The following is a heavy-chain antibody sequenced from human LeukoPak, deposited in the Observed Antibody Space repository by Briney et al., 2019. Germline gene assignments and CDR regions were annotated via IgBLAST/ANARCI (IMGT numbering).Heavy chain of an antibody. J-gene: IGHJ4*02. Sequence: GGSLRLSCAASGFTFSNAWMSWVRQAPGKGLEWVGRIKSKTDGGTTDYAAPVKGRFTISRDDSKNTLYLQMNSLKTEDTAVYYCTTEYIVVVIAGFDYWGQGTLVTVSS. D-gene: IGHD2-21*01. CDR2: IKSKTDGGTT. CDR1: GFTFSNAW. V-gene: IGHV3-15*01. CDR3: TTEYIVVVIAGFDY.